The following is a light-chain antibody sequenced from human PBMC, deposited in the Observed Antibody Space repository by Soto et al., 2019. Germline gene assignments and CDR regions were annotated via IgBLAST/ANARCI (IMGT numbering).Light chain of an antibody. Sequence: QSALTQPPSASGSPGQSVTISCTGTSRDIGGYNYVSSYQQHPGKAPKLMIYEVSKRPSGVPDRFSGSKSGNTASLTVSWLHAEDEADYYCSSYAGSNNYVFGSGTKLTVL. CDR2: EVS. CDR3: SSYAGSNNYV. V-gene: IGLV2-8*01. CDR1: SRDIGGYNY. J-gene: IGLJ1*01.